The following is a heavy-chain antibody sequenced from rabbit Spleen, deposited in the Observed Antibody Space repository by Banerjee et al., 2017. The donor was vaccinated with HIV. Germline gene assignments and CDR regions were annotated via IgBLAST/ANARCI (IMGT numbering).Heavy chain of an antibody. CDR3: ARGSATMTMVITGYYFNL. CDR1: GFDLSVNLY. CDR2: IDAGSSGFT. V-gene: IGHV1S45*01. J-gene: IGHJ4*01. Sequence: QEQLEESGGGLVQPEGSLTLTCKASGFDLSVNLYMCWVRQAPGKGLEWIACIDAGSSGFTYFASWAKGRFTISKTSSTTVTLQMTSLTAADTATYFCARGSATMTMVITGYYFNLWGPGTLVT. D-gene: IGHD2-1*01.